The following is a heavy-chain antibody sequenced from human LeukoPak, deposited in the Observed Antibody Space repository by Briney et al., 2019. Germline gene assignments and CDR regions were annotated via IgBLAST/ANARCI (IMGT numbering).Heavy chain of an antibody. V-gene: IGHV4-61*01. Sequence: SETLFLTCTVSGGSVSSGSYYWSWIRQPPGKGLEWIGYIYYSGSTNYNPSFKSRITISVDTSRNQFSLQLSSVTAADTAVYYCARIHRYCSGGACYVLDNWGQGTLVAVSS. CDR3: ARIHRYCSGGACYVLDN. CDR1: GGSVSSGSYY. J-gene: IGHJ4*02. CDR2: IYYSGST. D-gene: IGHD2-15*01.